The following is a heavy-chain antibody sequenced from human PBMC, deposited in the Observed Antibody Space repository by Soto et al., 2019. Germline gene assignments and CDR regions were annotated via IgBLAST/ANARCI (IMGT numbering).Heavy chain of an antibody. D-gene: IGHD2-21*02. CDR1: GYTFTSYA. Sequence: QVQLVQSGAEVKKPGASVKVSYKASGYTFTSYAMHWVRQAPGQRLEWMGWINAGNGNTKYSQKFQGRVTITRDTSASTAYMELSSLRSEDTAVYYCARGLRGGDADWFDPWGQGTLVTVSS. V-gene: IGHV1-3*01. CDR2: INAGNGNT. CDR3: ARGLRGGDADWFDP. J-gene: IGHJ5*02.